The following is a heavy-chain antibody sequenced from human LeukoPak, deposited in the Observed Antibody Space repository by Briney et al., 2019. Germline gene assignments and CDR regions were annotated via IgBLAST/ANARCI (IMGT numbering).Heavy chain of an antibody. CDR1: GGTFSSYA. CDR3: GVGGSNFFDYAFDI. J-gene: IGHJ3*02. V-gene: IGHV1-69*05. CDR2: ISPIFGTA. Sequence: SVKVSYKASGGTFSSYAISWVRQAPGQGLEWMGGISPIFGTANYAQKFQGRVTITTEESTSTAYMELSSLRSEDTAVYYCGVGGSNFFDYAFDIWGQGTMVTVSS. D-gene: IGHD2-15*01.